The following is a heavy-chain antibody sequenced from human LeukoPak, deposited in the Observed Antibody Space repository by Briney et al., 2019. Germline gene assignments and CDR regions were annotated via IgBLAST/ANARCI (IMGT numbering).Heavy chain of an antibody. V-gene: IGHV3-48*03. CDR1: GFTFSSYE. J-gene: IGHJ4*02. CDR2: ISSSGSTI. D-gene: IGHD3-16*01. CDR3: ARRGYHDYSGFDY. Sequence: GSLRLSCAASGFTFSSYEINWVRQAPGKGLEWVSYISSSGSTIKYADSVKGRFTISRDNSKNSLYLQMKSLRAEDTALYYCARRGYHDYSGFDYWGQGTLVTVSS.